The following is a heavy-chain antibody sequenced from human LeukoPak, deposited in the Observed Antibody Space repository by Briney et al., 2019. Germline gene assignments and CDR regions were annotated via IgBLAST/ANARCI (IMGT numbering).Heavy chain of an antibody. CDR3: ARRRGARYDYGKGGFDY. CDR1: GGSISSYY. J-gene: IGHJ4*02. V-gene: IGHV4-59*01. CDR2: IYYSGST. D-gene: IGHD4-17*01. Sequence: SETLSLTCTVSGGSISSYYWSWIRQPPGKGLEWIGYIYYSGSTNYNPSLKSRVTISVDTSKNQFSLKLSSVTAADTAVYYCARRRGARYDYGKGGFDYWGQGTLVTVSS.